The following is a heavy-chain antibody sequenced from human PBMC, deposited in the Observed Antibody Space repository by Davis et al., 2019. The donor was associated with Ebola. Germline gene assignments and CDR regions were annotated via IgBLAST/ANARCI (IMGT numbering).Heavy chain of an antibody. CDR1: GFPLSTSGVG. CDR2: IYWDDDK. CDR3: AHTRLSNDAFDI. V-gene: IGHV2-5*02. Sequence: SGPTLVKPTQTLTLTCTFSGFPLSTSGVGVGWIRQPPGKALEWLALIYWDDDKRYSPSLKSRLTITKDTSKNQVVLTMTNMDPVDTATYYCAHTRLSNDAFDIWGQGTMVTVSS. D-gene: IGHD3-16*02. J-gene: IGHJ3*02.